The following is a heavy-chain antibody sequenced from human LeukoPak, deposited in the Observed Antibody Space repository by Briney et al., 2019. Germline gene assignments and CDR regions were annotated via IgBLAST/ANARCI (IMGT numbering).Heavy chain of an antibody. CDR3: AREMATSFDY. D-gene: IGHD5-24*01. CDR2: IYTSGST. CDR1: GGSISSGSYY. Sequence: SETLSLTCTVSGGSISSGSYYWSWIRQPAGKGLEWNGRIYTSGSTNYNPSLKSRVTISVDTSKNQFSLKLSSVTAADTAVYYCAREMATSFDYWGQGTLVTVSS. V-gene: IGHV4-61*02. J-gene: IGHJ4*02.